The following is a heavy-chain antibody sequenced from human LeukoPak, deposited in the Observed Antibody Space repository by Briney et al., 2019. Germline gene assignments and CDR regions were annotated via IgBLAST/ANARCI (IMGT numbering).Heavy chain of an antibody. J-gene: IGHJ4*02. CDR3: ARESYSSSWLVPY. CDR1: GYSISSGYY. Sequence: SETLSLTCTVSGYSISSGYYWGWIRQPPGKGLEWIGSIYHSGNTYYNPSLKSRVTISVDTSKNQFSLKLSSVTAADTAVYYCARESYSSSWLVPYWGQGTLVTVSS. V-gene: IGHV4-38-2*02. D-gene: IGHD6-13*01. CDR2: IYHSGNT.